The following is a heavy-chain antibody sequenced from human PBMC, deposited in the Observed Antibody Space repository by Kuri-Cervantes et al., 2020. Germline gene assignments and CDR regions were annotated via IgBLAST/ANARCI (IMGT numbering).Heavy chain of an antibody. CDR2: IRYDGSSK. D-gene: IGHD1-26*01. CDR1: GFNFSSSG. J-gene: IGHJ4*02. CDR3: ARDPVGATTGAPLY. Sequence: GGSLRLSCAASGFNFSSSGMYWVRQAPGKGLEWVAFIRYDGSSKYYVDSVKGRFTISRDNAKNSLYLQMNSLRAEDTAVYYCARDPVGATTGAPLYWGQGTLVTVSS. V-gene: IGHV3-33*07.